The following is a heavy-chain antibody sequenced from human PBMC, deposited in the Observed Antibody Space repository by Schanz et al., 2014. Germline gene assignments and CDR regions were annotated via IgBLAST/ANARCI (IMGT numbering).Heavy chain of an antibody. Sequence: EVQLAESGGGLVQPGGSLRLSCAASGLIFSNYVMSWVRQAPGKGLEWVSTIGTSGGTNYAESMKGRFTISRDNSKNTLYLQMNSLRAEDTAVYFCAKIERNEDWGQGTLVTVSS. J-gene: IGHJ4*02. CDR1: GLIFSNYV. CDR3: AKIERNED. CDR2: IGTSGGT. D-gene: IGHD1-1*01. V-gene: IGHV3-23*04.